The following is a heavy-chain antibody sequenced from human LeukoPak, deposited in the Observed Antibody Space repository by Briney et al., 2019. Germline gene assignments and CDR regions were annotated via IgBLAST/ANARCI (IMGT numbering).Heavy chain of an antibody. CDR3: ARDRYYVPDY. V-gene: IGHV3-74*01. CDR1: GFSFSSSW. J-gene: IGHJ4*02. D-gene: IGHD3-10*02. Sequence: PGGYLRLSCAASGFSFSSSWMHWFRQGPGKGLVWVSRITSDGRTTIYADSVKGRFSISRDNSKNTLYLQMNSLRAEDTAVYYCARDRYYVPDYWGQGTLVTVSS. CDR2: ITSDGRTT.